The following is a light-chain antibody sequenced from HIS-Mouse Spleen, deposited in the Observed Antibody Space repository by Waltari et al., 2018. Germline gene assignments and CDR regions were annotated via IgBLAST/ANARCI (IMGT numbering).Light chain of an antibody. J-gene: IGKJ4*01. CDR2: GAS. CDR1: QSVSSN. V-gene: IGKV3-15*01. CDR3: QQYNNWPPLT. Sequence: EIVMTQSPATLSVSPGERATLSCRASQSVSSNLAWYQQKPCQAPRLLIDGASTRATGMPARFSGSGSGTEFTLTISSLQSEDFAVYYCQQYNNWPPLTFGGGTKVEIK.